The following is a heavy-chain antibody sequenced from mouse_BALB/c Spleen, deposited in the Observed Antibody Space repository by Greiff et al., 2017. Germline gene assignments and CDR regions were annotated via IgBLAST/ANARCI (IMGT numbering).Heavy chain of an antibody. Sequence: QVHVKQSGAELVRPGTSVKISCKASGYTFTNYWLGWVKQRPGHGLEWIGDIYPGGGYTNYNEKFKGKATLTADTSSSAAYMQLSSLTSEDSAVYFCARGTVDYWGQGTTLTVSS. V-gene: IGHV1-63*02. CDR2: IYPGGGYT. CDR3: ARGTVDY. CDR1: GYTFTNYW. D-gene: IGHD1-1*01. J-gene: IGHJ2*01.